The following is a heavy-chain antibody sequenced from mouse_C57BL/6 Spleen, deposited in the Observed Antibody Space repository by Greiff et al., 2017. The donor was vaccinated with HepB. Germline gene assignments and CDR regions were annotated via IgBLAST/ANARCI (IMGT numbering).Heavy chain of an antibody. CDR2: IDPENGDT. V-gene: IGHV14-4*01. J-gene: IGHJ3*01. CDR3: TTVYGSSSPFAY. Sequence: EVQLQQSGAELVRPGASVKLSCTASGFNIKDDYMHWVKQRPEQGLEWIGWIDPENGDTEYASKFQGKATITADTSSNTAYLQLSSLTSEDTAVYYCTTVYGSSSPFAYWGQGTLVTVSA. D-gene: IGHD1-1*01. CDR1: GFNIKDDY.